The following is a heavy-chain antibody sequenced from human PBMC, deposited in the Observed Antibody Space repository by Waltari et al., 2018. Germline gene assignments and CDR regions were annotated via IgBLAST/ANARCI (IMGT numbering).Heavy chain of an antibody. V-gene: IGHV4-34*01. CDR3: SRVLLWFRELDAFDI. Sequence: QVQLQQWGAGLLKPSETLSLTCAVYGGSFSGYYWSWIRQPPGKGLEWIGEINHSGRTTDNPSLKSSVTISLDKSKNKFSLMLILVTAAETAVYYCSRVLLWFRELDAFDIWGQGTMVTVSS. CDR2: INHSGRT. CDR1: GGSFSGYY. D-gene: IGHD3-10*01. J-gene: IGHJ3*02.